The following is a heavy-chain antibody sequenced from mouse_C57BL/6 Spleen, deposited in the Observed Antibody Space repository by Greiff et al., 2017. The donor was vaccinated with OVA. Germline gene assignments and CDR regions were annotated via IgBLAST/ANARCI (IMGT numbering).Heavy chain of an antibody. Sequence: QVQLQQPGAELVRPGSSVKLSCKASGYTFTSYWMDWVKQRPGQGLEWIGNIYPSDSETHYNQKFKDKATLTVDKSSSTAYMQLSSLTSEDSAVYYCARGGSTTVAIDYWGQGTTLTVSS. CDR1: GYTFTSYW. V-gene: IGHV1-61*01. CDR3: ARGGSTTVAIDY. D-gene: IGHD1-1*01. J-gene: IGHJ2*01. CDR2: IYPSDSET.